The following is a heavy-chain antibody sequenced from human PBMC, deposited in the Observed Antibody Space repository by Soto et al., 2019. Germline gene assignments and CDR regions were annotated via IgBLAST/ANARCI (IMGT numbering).Heavy chain of an antibody. CDR2: ISGSGGST. J-gene: IGHJ4*02. Sequence: GGSLRLSCAASGFTFSSYAMSWVRQAPGKGLEWVSAISGSGGSTYYADSVKGRFTISRDNSKNTLYLQMNSLRAEDTAVYYYAKDESFYSSGWYWDYWGQGTLVTVSS. CDR3: AKDESFYSSGWYWDY. V-gene: IGHV3-23*01. CDR1: GFTFSSYA. D-gene: IGHD6-19*01.